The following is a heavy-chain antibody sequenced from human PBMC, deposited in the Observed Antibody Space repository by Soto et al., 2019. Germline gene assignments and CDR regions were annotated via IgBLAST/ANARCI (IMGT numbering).Heavy chain of an antibody. Sequence: ASVKVSCNASGYTFTGYYMHLVRQAPGQGLEWMGWINPNSGGTNYAQKFQGWVTMTRDTSISTAYMELSRLRSDDTAVYYCARVPGDYYYGMDVWGQGTTVTVSS. CDR3: ARVPGDYYYGMDV. J-gene: IGHJ6*02. CDR2: INPNSGGT. V-gene: IGHV1-2*04. CDR1: GYTFTGYY.